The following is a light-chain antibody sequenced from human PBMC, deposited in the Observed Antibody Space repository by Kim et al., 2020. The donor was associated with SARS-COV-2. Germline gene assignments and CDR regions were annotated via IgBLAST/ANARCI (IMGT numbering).Light chain of an antibody. CDR3: QQYGIAPPYT. V-gene: IGKV3-20*01. CDR2: SVS. Sequence: SPGEIATLSCGTNQSVCRLCLASYQQKPGQAPRLLIYSVSNRATGIPDRFSGSGSGTDFTLTISRLEPEDFAVYYCQQYGIAPPYTFGQGTKLEI. J-gene: IGKJ2*01. CDR1: QSVCRLC.